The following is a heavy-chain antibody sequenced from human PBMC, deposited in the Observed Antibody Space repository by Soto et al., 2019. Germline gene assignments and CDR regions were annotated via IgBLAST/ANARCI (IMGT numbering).Heavy chain of an antibody. Sequence: QVQLVQSGAEVKKPGSSVKVSCKASGGTFSSYTISWVRQAPGQGLEWMGRIIPILGIANYAQKFQGRVTITADKSTSTAYMELSSLRSEDTAVYYCAREVELERLDRAFDIWGQGAMVTVSS. CDR3: AREVELERLDRAFDI. CDR2: IIPILGIA. V-gene: IGHV1-69*08. CDR1: GGTFSSYT. D-gene: IGHD1-1*01. J-gene: IGHJ3*02.